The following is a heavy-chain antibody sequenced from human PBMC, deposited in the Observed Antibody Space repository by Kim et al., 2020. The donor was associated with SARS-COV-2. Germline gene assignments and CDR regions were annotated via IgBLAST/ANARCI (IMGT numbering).Heavy chain of an antibody. V-gene: IGHV3-21*04. J-gene: IGHJ4*02. D-gene: IGHD3-10*01. CDR3: ARDTMVRGVRSHDVDIPVDDY. CDR2: ISSSSSYI. Sequence: GGSLRLSCAASGFTFSSYSMNWVRQAPGKGLEWVSSISSSSSYIYYADSVKGRFTISRDNAKNSLYLQMNSLRAEDTAVYYCARDTMVRGVRSHDVDIPVDDYWGQGTLVPVSS. CDR1: GFTFSSYS.